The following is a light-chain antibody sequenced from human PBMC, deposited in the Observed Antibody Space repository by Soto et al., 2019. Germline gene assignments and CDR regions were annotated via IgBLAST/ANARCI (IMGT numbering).Light chain of an antibody. CDR3: SSYSISTAYL. Sequence: QSALTQPASVSGSPGQSITISCTGTSSDVGGYDYVSWYQLHPGKAPKLMVFEVNNRPSGVSCRFSGSKSGNTASLTISGLQAEDEADYFCSSYSISTAYLFGTGTKLTVL. CDR1: SSDVGGYDY. CDR2: EVN. J-gene: IGLJ1*01. V-gene: IGLV2-14*01.